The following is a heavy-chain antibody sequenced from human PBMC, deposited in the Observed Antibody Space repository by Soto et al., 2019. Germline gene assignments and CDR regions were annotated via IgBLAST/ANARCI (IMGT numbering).Heavy chain of an antibody. J-gene: IGHJ6*02. CDR2: IIPIFGTA. Sequence: QVQLVQSGAEVKKPGSSVKVSCKASGGTFSSYAISWVRQAPGQGLEWMGGIIPIFGTANYAQKFQGRVTITADESTSTAYMELSSLRSEDTAVYYCARDVKSMVLTTGSYYYYYGMDVWGQGTTVTVSS. CDR1: GGTFSSYA. V-gene: IGHV1-69*01. CDR3: ARDVKSMVLTTGSYYYYYGMDV. D-gene: IGHD2-8*01.